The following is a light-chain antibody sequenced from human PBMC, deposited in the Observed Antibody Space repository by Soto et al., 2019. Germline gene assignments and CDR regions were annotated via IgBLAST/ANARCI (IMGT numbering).Light chain of an antibody. CDR2: GAS. V-gene: IGKV3-20*01. CDR1: QSVSSSF. Sequence: EIVLTQSPGTLSLSPGERATLSCRASQSVSSSFLAWYQQKPGQAPRLRIYGASSRATGIPDRFSGSGSGKDFTLTISSLEPEDFAVYYCQQYGNSPWTFGQGTKVEI. CDR3: QQYGNSPWT. J-gene: IGKJ1*01.